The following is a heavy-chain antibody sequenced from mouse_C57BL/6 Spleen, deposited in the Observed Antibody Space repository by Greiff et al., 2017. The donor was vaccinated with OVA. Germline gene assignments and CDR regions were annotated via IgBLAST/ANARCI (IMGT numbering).Heavy chain of an antibody. CDR3: ARSEGYDYDYDSMDY. Sequence: QVQLQQPGAELVRPGTSVKLSCKASGYTFTSYWMHWVKQRPGQGLEWIGVIDPSDSYTNYNQKFKGKATLTVDTSSSTAYMQLSSLTSEDSAVYYCARSEGYDYDYDSMDYWGQGTSVTVSS. V-gene: IGHV1-59*01. D-gene: IGHD2-4*01. CDR1: GYTFTSYW. CDR2: IDPSDSYT. J-gene: IGHJ4*01.